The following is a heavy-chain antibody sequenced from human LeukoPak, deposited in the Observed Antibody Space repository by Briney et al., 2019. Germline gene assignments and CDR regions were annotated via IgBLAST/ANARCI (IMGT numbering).Heavy chain of an antibody. CDR3: ARKNDFDI. V-gene: IGHV4-34*01. J-gene: IGHJ3*02. D-gene: IGHD2/OR15-2a*01. Sequence: KTSETLSLTCAVYGGSFSGYYWSWIRQPPGKGLEWIGEINHSGSTNCNPSLKSRVTISVDMSKSQFSLRLTSVTAADTAVYYCARKNDFDIWGQGTLVTVSS. CDR2: INHSGST. CDR1: GGSFSGYY.